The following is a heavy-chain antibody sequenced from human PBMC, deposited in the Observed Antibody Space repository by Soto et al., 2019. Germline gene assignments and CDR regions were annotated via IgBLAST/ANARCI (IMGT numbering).Heavy chain of an antibody. CDR2: ISISSRTI. Sequence: GGSLRLSCAASGFTFRSYSMNWVRQAPGKGLEWVSYISISSRTIYYADSVKGRFTISRDDAKNSLYLQMNSLRDEDTSVYYCARDNGIAGSIDPWGQGTLVTVSS. CDR3: ARDNGIAGSIDP. D-gene: IGHD6-13*01. J-gene: IGHJ5*02. CDR1: GFTFRSYS. V-gene: IGHV3-48*02.